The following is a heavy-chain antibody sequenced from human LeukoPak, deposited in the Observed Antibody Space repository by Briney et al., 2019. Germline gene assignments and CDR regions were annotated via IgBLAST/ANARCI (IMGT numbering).Heavy chain of an antibody. J-gene: IGHJ6*03. CDR2: IYYNGST. D-gene: IGHD2-2*01. CDR1: GGSISSYY. Sequence: SETLSLTCTVSGGSISSYYWSWIRQPPRKGLGWIGYIYYNGSTNYNPSLKSRVTISVDTSKNQFSLKLSSVTAADTAVYYCARVSSSVPAATNYYYYMDVWGKGTTVTVSS. V-gene: IGHV4-59*01. CDR3: ARVSSSVPAATNYYYYMDV.